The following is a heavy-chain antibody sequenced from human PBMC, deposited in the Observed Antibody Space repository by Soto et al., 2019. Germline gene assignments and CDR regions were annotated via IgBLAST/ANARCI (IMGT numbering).Heavy chain of an antibody. D-gene: IGHD4-17*01. J-gene: IGHJ5*02. CDR3: VRINDLDGDYSSRFRWFDP. V-gene: IGHV3-7*03. CDR2: IKQDGSDK. CDR1: GFTLSKYW. Sequence: GGSLRLSCTASGFTLSKYWMTWVRQAPGKGLEWVATIKQDGSDKFYVDSVKGRCTISRDNAKNSLFLQINILTIEDTAIYYCVRINDLDGDYSSRFRWFDPWGQGTLVTVSS.